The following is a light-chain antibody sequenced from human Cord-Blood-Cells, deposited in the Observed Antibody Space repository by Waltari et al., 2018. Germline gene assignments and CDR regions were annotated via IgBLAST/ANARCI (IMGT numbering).Light chain of an antibody. J-gene: IGKJ4*01. Sequence: EIVMTQSPAPLSVYPGERATLSCRASQRVSSNLAWYQQKPGQAPRLLIYGASTRATGIPARFSGSGSGTECTLTISSLQSEDVAVYYCQQYNNWPPLTFGGGTKVEIK. CDR1: QRVSSN. CDR3: QQYNNWPPLT. V-gene: IGKV3-15*01. CDR2: GAS.